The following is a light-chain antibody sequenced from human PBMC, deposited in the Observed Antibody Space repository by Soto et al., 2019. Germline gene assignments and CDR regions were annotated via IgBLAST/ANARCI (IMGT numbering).Light chain of an antibody. Sequence: LTQPASVSGSPGQSITISCKGTSSDVGGYNYVSWYQHHPCKAPKLIIYDVSNRPSGVSIRFSGSKSDNTASLTISGLQPEDEADYHCSSYTTSNTRQIVFGTGTKVTVL. V-gene: IGLV2-14*03. CDR3: SSYTTSNTRQIV. CDR1: SSDVGGYNY. J-gene: IGLJ1*01. CDR2: DVS.